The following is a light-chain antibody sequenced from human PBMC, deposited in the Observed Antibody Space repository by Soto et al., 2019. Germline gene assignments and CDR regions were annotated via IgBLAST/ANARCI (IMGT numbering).Light chain of an antibody. CDR3: QQYGSSRT. CDR1: QSVSSSY. V-gene: IGKV3-20*01. CDR2: GAS. Sequence: EIVLTQSPGTLSLSPGERATLSCRASQSVSSSYLAWYQQKPGQAPRLLIYGASSRGTGIPDRFSGSGSGTDFTITISRLEPEDFAVCYCQQYGSSRTFGQGAKVEIK. J-gene: IGKJ1*01.